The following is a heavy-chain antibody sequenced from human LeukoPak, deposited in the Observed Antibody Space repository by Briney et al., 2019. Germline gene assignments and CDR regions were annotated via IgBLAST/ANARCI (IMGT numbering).Heavy chain of an antibody. CDR3: ARDSHDYVWGSYRLRSAFDI. Sequence: GGSLRLSCAASGFTFSSYSMNWVRQAPGKGLEWVSSISSSSSYIYYADSVKGRFTISRDNAKNSLYLQMNSLRAEDTAVYYCARDSHDYVWGSYRLRSAFDIWGQGTMVTVSS. D-gene: IGHD3-16*02. CDR1: GFTFSSYS. J-gene: IGHJ3*02. CDR2: ISSSSSYI. V-gene: IGHV3-21*01.